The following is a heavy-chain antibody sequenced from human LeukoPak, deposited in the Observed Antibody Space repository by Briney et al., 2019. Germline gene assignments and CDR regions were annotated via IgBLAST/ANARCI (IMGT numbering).Heavy chain of an antibody. CDR1: GGSFSGYY. CDR3: ARPHGSYRYYYYYYYMDV. D-gene: IGHD1-26*01. Sequence: SETLSLTCAVYGGSFSGYYWSWIRQPPGKGLEWIGEINHSGSTNYNPSLKSRVTISVDTSKNQFSLKLSSVTAADTAVYYCARPHGSYRYYYYYYYMDVWGKGTTVTISS. V-gene: IGHV4-34*01. CDR2: INHSGST. J-gene: IGHJ6*03.